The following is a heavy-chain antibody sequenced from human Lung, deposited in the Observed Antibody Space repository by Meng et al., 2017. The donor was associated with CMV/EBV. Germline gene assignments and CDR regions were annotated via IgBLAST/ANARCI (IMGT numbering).Heavy chain of an antibody. CDR1: GYTFIAYA. J-gene: IGHJ4*02. Sequence: ASVKVSXKASGYTFIAYAFSWVRQAPGQGHEWMGWISAYNGNTNYAQKVQGRVTMTTDTSTSTAYMELRSLRSDDTAVYYCARSDMIRGVVVLDYWGQGTXVXVSS. D-gene: IGHD3-10*01. V-gene: IGHV1-18*01. CDR3: ARSDMIRGVVVLDY. CDR2: ISAYNGNT.